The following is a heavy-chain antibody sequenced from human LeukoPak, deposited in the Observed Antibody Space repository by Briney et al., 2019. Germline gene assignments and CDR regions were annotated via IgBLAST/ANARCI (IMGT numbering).Heavy chain of an antibody. CDR3: TTSPVEQQLAPFYYYYGMDV. V-gene: IGHV3-49*03. CDR2: IRSKAYGWTT. CDR1: GFTFGDYA. J-gene: IGHJ6*02. Sequence: GGSLRLSCTASGFTFGDYAMSWFRQAPGKGLEWVGFIRSKAYGWTTEYAASVKGRFTISRDDSKSIAYLQMNSLKTEDTAVYYCTTSPVEQQLAPFYYYYGMDVWGQGTTVTVSS. D-gene: IGHD6-13*01.